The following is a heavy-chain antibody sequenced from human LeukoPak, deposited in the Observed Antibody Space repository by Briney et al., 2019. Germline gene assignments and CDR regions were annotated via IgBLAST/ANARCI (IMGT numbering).Heavy chain of an antibody. J-gene: IGHJ4*02. CDR3: ATTGGY. CDR1: GGSFSGYY. CDR2: INRSGST. Sequence: SETLSLTCAVYGGSFSGYYWNWIRQPPGKGLEWIGEINRSGSTNYNPSLKSRLTISVDTSKNQFSLKLDSVTAADTAVYYCATTGGYWGQGTLVTVSS. V-gene: IGHV4-34*01. D-gene: IGHD7-27*01.